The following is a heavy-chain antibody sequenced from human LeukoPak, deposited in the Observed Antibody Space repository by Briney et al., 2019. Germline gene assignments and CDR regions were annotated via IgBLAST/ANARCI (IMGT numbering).Heavy chain of an antibody. CDR2: MNPNSGNT. CDR1: GGTFSRNA. V-gene: IGHV1-8*01. CDR3: ATAFGELLLGAFDI. D-gene: IGHD3-10*01. Sequence: ASVKVSCKASGGTFSRNAISWVRQATGQGLEWMGWMNPNSGNTGYAQKFQGRVTMTRNTSISTAYMELSSLRSEDTAVYYCATAFGELLLGAFDIWGQGTMVTVSS. J-gene: IGHJ3*02.